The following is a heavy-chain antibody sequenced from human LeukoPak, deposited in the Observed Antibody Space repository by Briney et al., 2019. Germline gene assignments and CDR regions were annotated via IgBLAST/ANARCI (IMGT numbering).Heavy chain of an antibody. V-gene: IGHV4-34*01. Sequence: GSLRLSCAASGFTFSTYWMSWIRQPPGKGLEWIGEINHSGSTNYNPSLKSRVTISVDTSKNQFSLKLSSVTAADTAVYYCARAASGMDVWGRGTTVTVSS. CDR1: GFTFSTYW. CDR2: INHSGST. CDR3: ARAASGMDV. J-gene: IGHJ6*02.